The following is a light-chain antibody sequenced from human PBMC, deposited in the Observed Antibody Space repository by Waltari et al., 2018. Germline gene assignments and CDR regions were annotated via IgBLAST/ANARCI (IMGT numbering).Light chain of an antibody. CDR2: DAS. CDR1: QTIITW. J-gene: IGKJ1*01. CDR3: QQYQTFRT. V-gene: IGKV1-5*01. Sequence: IQMTQSPSTLSASVGDRVTITCRASQTIITWLAWYQHKPGQAPKLLIYDASTIQSGVPSRFSGSGSGTEFSLTISTLQPDDFATYYCQQYQTFRTFGRGTRVELK.